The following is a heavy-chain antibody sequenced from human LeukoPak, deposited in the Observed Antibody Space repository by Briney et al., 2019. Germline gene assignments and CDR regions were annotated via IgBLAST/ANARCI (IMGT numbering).Heavy chain of an antibody. CDR3: ARGPERRITIFGVVIYNWFDP. J-gene: IGHJ5*02. Sequence: SVKVSCKASGGTFSTYAISWVRQAPGQGLEWMGGIIPIFGTANYAQKYQGRVTITADESTSTAYMELSSLRSEDTAVYYCARGPERRITIFGVVIYNWFDPWGQGTLVTVSS. CDR1: GGTFSTYA. D-gene: IGHD3-3*01. CDR2: IIPIFGTA. V-gene: IGHV1-69*13.